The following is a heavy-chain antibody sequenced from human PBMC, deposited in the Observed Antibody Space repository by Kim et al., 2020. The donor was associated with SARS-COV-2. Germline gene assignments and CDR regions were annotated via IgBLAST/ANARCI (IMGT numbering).Heavy chain of an antibody. CDR3: ARDDSSGYYHHDAFDI. V-gene: IGHV1-18*01. J-gene: IGHJ3*02. Sequence: KLQGRVTMTTDTSTSTAYMELRSLRSDDTAVYYCARDDSSGYYHHDAFDIWGQGTMVTVSS. D-gene: IGHD3-22*01.